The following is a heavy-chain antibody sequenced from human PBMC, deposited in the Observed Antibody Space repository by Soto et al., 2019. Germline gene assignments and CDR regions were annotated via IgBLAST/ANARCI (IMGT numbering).Heavy chain of an antibody. Sequence: SLRLSSNCSGLRFSEHAISWVRPAPGKGLEWVGFIRNTPYGGTTDYAASVRGRFTISRDDSESIAYLQMNSLKTEDSGVYYCSRGSFGYYGPWGPGTLVTVSS. D-gene: IGHD2-2*03. CDR3: SRGSFGYYGP. CDR1: GLRFSEHA. V-gene: IGHV3-49*04. J-gene: IGHJ5*02. CDR2: IRNTPYGGTT.